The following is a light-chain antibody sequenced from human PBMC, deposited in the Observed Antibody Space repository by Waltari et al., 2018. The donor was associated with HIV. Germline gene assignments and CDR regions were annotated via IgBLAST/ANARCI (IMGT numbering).Light chain of an antibody. J-gene: IGLJ1*01. CDR2: AGT. V-gene: IGLV2-23*01. CDR3: CSDAGSSSYV. CDR1: SSDVGSYNL. Sequence: QSALTPPASVSGSPGQSITISCTGTSSDVGSYNLVSWYQQHPGKARKPMTYAGTKRPSGVSNRVSVSKAGNTASLTISGLRAEDEADYYCCSDAGSSSYVFGTGTKVTVL.